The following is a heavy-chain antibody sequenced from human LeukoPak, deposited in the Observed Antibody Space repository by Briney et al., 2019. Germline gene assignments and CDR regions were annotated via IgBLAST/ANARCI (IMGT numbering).Heavy chain of an antibody. V-gene: IGHV4-34*01. CDR3: ARVFLSGGFGRELFDY. D-gene: IGHD3-10*01. CDR2: INHSGST. CDR1: GGSFSGYY. J-gene: IGHJ4*02. Sequence: SETLSLTCAVYGGSFSGYYWSWIRQPPGKGLEWIGEINHSGSTNYNPSLKSRVTISVDTSKNQFSLKLSSVTAADTAVYYCARVFLSGGFGRELFDYWGQGTLVTVSS.